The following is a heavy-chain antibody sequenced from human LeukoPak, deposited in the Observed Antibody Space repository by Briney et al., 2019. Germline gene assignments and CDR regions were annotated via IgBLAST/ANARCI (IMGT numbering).Heavy chain of an antibody. CDR2: ISYDGSNK. CDR3: AKDLGTMIVVVPPYGMDV. Sequence: PGGSLRLSCAASGFTFSSYGMHWVRRAPGKGLEWVAVISYDGSNKYYADSVKGRFTISRDNSKNTLYLQMNSLRAEDTAVYYCAKDLGTMIVVVPPYGMDVWGQGTTVTVSS. V-gene: IGHV3-30*18. D-gene: IGHD3-22*01. J-gene: IGHJ6*02. CDR1: GFTFSSYG.